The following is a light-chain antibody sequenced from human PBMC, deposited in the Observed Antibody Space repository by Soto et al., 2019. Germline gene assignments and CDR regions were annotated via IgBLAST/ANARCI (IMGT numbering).Light chain of an antibody. CDR2: GAS. CDR3: YQYDSSPWT. CDR1: QPIASN. J-gene: IGKJ1*01. V-gene: IGKV3-15*01. Sequence: EILMTQSPATVSVSPGGRATLSCKSSQPIASNVACYQQRPGQPPRLLIFGASTRASDVPDGFTGSGSGTQFTLTIASLHSEDFAVYFCYQYDSSPWTFGQGTKVDIK.